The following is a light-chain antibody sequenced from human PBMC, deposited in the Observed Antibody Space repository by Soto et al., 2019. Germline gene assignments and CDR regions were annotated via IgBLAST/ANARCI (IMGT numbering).Light chain of an antibody. CDR1: QSISSW. CDR3: QQYNSYPLR. J-gene: IGKJ1*01. CDR2: KAS. V-gene: IGKV1-5*03. Sequence: DIQMTQSPSTLSASVGDRVTITCRASQSISSWLAWYQQKPGKAPKLLIYKASSLESGVPSRFSGSGSGTEFTLTISSLQPDDFATYYCQQYNSYPLRFGQGTKVGIK.